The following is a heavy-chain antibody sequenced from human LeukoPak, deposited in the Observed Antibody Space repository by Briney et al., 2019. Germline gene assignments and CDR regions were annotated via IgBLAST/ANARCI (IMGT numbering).Heavy chain of an antibody. CDR1: GYTFTGYY. Sequence: AAPVKVSCKASGYTFTGYYMHWVRQAPGQGLEWMGWINPNSGGTNYAQKFQGRVTMTRDTSISTAYMELSRLRSDDTAVYYCARLNYYDSSGYYYGGFDYWGQGTLVTVSS. CDR3: ARLNYYDSSGYYYGGFDY. V-gene: IGHV1-2*02. D-gene: IGHD3-22*01. J-gene: IGHJ4*02. CDR2: INPNSGGT.